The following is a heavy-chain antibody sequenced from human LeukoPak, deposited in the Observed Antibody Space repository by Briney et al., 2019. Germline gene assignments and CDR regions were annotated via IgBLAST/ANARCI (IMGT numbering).Heavy chain of an antibody. CDR2: IYYSGST. D-gene: IGHD1-26*01. J-gene: IGHJ3*02. V-gene: IGHV4-39*07. CDR1: GGSISSSSYY. Sequence: SETLSLTCTVSGGSISSSSYYWGWIRQPPGKGLEWIGSIYYSGSTYYNPSLKSRVTISVDTSKNQFSLKLSSVTAADTAVYYCARDRPQWELLGWDAFDIWGQGTMVTVSS. CDR3: ARDRPQWELLGWDAFDI.